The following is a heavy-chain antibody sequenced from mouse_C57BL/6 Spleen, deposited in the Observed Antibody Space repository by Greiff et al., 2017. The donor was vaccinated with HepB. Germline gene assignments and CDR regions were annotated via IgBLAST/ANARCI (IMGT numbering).Heavy chain of an antibody. D-gene: IGHD1-1*01. CDR3: ARGTTVVDYYAMDY. Sequence: VQLQQSGPELVKPGASVKMSCKASGYTFTDYNMHWVKQSHGKSLEWIGYINPNNGGTSYNQKFKGKATLTVNKSSSTAYMELRSLTSEDSAVYYCARGTTVVDYYAMDYWVQGTSVTVSS. J-gene: IGHJ4*01. V-gene: IGHV1-22*01. CDR1: GYTFTDYN. CDR2: INPNNGGT.